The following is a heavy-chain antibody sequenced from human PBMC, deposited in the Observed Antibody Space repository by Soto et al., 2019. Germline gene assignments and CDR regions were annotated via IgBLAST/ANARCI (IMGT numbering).Heavy chain of an antibody. CDR1: GFTFSSYG. D-gene: IGHD5-18*01. Sequence: GGSLRLSCAASGFTFSSYGMHWVRQAPGKGLEWVAVIWYDGSNKYYADSVKGRFTISRDNSKNTLYLQMNSLRAEDTAVYYCARPDTAMVYYYYYGMDVWGQGTTVTVSS. CDR3: ARPDTAMVYYYYYGMDV. V-gene: IGHV3-33*01. J-gene: IGHJ6*02. CDR2: IWYDGSNK.